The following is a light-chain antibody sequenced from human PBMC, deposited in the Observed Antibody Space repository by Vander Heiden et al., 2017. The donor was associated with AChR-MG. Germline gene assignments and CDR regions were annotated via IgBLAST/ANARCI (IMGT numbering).Light chain of an antibody. CDR2: DVT. CDR1: SSDVGGYNY. Sequence: QSALTQPPSASGSPGQSVTISCTGTSSDVGGYNYVSWYQQHPDKAPKLMSYDVTKRPSGVPDRFSGSKSGNTASLTVSGLQAEDEADYYCSSYAGSNNLNWVFGGGTKLTVL. J-gene: IGLJ3*02. CDR3: SSYAGSNNLNWV. V-gene: IGLV2-8*01.